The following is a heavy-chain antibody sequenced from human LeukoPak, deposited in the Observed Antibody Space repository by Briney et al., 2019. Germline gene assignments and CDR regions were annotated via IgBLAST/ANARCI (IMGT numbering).Heavy chain of an antibody. V-gene: IGHV1-2*06. CDR1: GYTFTGYY. Sequence: ASVKVSCKASGYTFTGYYMHLVRQAPGQGLEWMGRINPNSGGTNYAQKVQGRVTMTRDTSISTAYMELTRLRSDDTAVYYCARDYGNYYDSSGYPLPPEHDAFDIWGQGTMVTVSS. J-gene: IGHJ3*02. CDR3: ARDYGNYYDSSGYPLPPEHDAFDI. D-gene: IGHD3-22*01. CDR2: INPNSGGT.